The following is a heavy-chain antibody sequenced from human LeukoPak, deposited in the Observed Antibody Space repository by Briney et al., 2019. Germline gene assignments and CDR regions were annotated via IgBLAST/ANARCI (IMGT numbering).Heavy chain of an antibody. J-gene: IGHJ3*02. CDR2: IIPILGIA. D-gene: IGHD3-22*01. Sequence: SVKVSCKASGGTFSSYTISWVRQAPGQGLEWMGRIIPILGIANYAQKFQGRVTITADKSTSTAYMELSSLRSEDTAVYYCARVLDYYDSSGYYYAGAFDIWGQGTMVTVSS. CDR1: GGTFSSYT. CDR3: ARVLDYYDSSGYYYAGAFDI. V-gene: IGHV1-69*02.